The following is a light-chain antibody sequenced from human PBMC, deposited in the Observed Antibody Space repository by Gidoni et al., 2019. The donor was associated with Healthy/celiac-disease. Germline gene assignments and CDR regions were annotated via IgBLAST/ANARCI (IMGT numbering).Light chain of an antibody. J-gene: IGKJ1*01. Sequence: EIVMTQSPATLSVSPGASATLSCRASQSVSSNLAWYQQKPGQAPRRLIYGASTRATGIPARFSGSGSGTEFTLTISSLQSEDFAVYYCQQYNNWPQTFGQGTKVEIK. CDR2: GAS. CDR1: QSVSSN. V-gene: IGKV3-15*01. CDR3: QQYNNWPQT.